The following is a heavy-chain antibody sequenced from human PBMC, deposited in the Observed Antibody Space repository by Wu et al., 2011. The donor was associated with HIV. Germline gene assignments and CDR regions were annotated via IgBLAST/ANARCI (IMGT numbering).Heavy chain of an antibody. V-gene: IGHV1-2*04. Sequence: QMQLVQSGAEVQKPGASVKVSCKAFGYTFIDYYVYWVRQAPGQGLEYVAWINPDNGYTKYAQKFQGWVTLTRDSSINTAYLQLARVTSDDTAVYYCATENATTTPYFFDYWGQGTLVTVSS. D-gene: IGHD4-11*01. CDR3: ATENATTTPYFFDY. J-gene: IGHJ4*02. CDR1: GYTFIDYY. CDR2: INPDNGYT.